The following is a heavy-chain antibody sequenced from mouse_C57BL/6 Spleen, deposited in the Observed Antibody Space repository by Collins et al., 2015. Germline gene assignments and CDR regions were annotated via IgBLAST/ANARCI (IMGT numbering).Heavy chain of an antibody. J-gene: IGHJ4*01. CDR2: IHLSDSDT. CDR3: TMELLRLIYTMDY. Sequence: QVQLQQPGAELVKPGASVKVSCKASGYIFTSYWMHWVKQRPGQGLEWIGRIHLSDSDTNYNQKFKDKATLTVDKSSSTAYMQLSSLTSEDSAVYYCTMELLRLIYTMDYWGQGTSVTVSS. V-gene: IGHV1-74*01. D-gene: IGHD3-2*02. CDR1: GYIFTSYW.